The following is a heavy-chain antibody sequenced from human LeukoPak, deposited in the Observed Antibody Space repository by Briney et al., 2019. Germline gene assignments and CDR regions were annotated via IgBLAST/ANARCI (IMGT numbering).Heavy chain of an antibody. V-gene: IGHV4-61*01. CDR1: GDSVSSGSYY. CDR2: IYYSGRT. J-gene: IGHJ4*02. Sequence: SETLPLTCTVSGDSVSSGSYYWSWIRQPPGKGLEWIGYIYYSGRTNYSPSLKSRVTISLDTSKNQFSLKLTSVTAADTAVYYCARADFWGTSPWGQGTLVTVSS. D-gene: IGHD3/OR15-3a*01. CDR3: ARADFWGTSP.